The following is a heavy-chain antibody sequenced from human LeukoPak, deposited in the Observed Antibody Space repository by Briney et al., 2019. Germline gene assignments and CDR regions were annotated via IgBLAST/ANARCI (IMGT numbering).Heavy chain of an antibody. D-gene: IGHD3-22*01. CDR3: ARDPYESDGVSYGAFDI. Sequence: GGSLRLSCAASGFTFNTYWMTWVRQAPGKGLEWVANIRHDGRDIKYEDSVKGRFTISRDNARNSLSLQMSSLRVEDTAVYYCARDPYESDGVSYGAFDIWGQGTVVTVSS. V-gene: IGHV3-7*01. J-gene: IGHJ3*02. CDR1: GFTFNTYW. CDR2: IRHDGRDI.